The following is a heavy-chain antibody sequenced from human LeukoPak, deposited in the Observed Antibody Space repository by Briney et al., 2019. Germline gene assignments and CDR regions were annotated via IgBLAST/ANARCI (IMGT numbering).Heavy chain of an antibody. D-gene: IGHD6-19*01. CDR2: IYYSGST. J-gene: IGHJ4*02. CDR1: GGSISSYH. V-gene: IGHV4-59*08. Sequence: SETLSLTCTVSGGSISSYHWSWIRQPPGKGLEWIGCIYYSGSTNYNPSLKSRVTISVDTSKNQFSLKLSSVTAADTAVYYCARHPKRLAVAGDFDYWGQGTLVAVSS. CDR3: ARHPKRLAVAGDFDY.